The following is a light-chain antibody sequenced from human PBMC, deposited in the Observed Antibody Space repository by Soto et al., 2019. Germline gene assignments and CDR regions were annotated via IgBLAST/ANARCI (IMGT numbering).Light chain of an antibody. CDR1: QSISSY. CDR3: QQSYSTLGYT. Sequence: DIQMTQSPSSLSASVGDRVTITCRASQSISSYLNWYQQKPGKAPKLLIYAASSLQSGVPSRFSGSGSGTDFTHTISSLQPEDFADYYCQQSYSTLGYTFGQGTKLEIK. J-gene: IGKJ2*01. V-gene: IGKV1-39*01. CDR2: AAS.